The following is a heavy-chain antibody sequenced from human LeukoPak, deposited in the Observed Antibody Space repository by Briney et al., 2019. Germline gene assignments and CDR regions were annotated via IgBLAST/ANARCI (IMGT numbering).Heavy chain of an antibody. J-gene: IGHJ6*02. CDR1: GGSISSYY. V-gene: IGHV4-59*01. CDR3: ARKPYYGSGFGYYYGMDV. Sequence: SETLSLTCTVSGGSISSYYWSWIRQPPGEGLEWIGYIYYSGSTNYNPSLKSRVTISVDTSKNQFSLKLSSVTAADTAVYYCARKPYYGSGFGYYYGMDVWGQGTTVTVSS. CDR2: IYYSGST. D-gene: IGHD3-10*01.